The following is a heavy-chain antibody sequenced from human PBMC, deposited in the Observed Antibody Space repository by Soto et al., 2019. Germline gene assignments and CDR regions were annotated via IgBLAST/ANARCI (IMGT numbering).Heavy chain of an antibody. CDR3: AHDNFEASCYYPLDGFAI. CDR1: GFSLSTSGVG. Sequence: GSGPTLGNPTQTLTLTCTFSGFSLSTSGVGVVWIRQPPGKALEWLALSYWNDDQRYSPSLRSRLTITKDTSKNQVVLTMTNMDPVDTATYYCAHDNFEASCYYPLDGFAIWDQGTMVTV. V-gene: IGHV2-5*01. J-gene: IGHJ3*02. CDR2: SYWNDDQ. D-gene: IGHD3-22*01.